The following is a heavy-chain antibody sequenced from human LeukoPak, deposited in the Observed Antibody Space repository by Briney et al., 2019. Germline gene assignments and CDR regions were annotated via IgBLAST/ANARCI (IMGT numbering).Heavy chain of an antibody. CDR3: VKLAKLTVIADS. V-gene: IGHV3-23*01. CDR2: ISGSGGNT. CDR1: GFTFRNYP. Sequence: GGFLRLSCAGTGFTFRNYPLTWARQAPGKGLEWVSSISGSGGNTHYADSVKGRFSISRDNFKNTMHLKMNSLGADDTAVYYCVKLAKLTVIADSWGPGTLVTVSS. D-gene: IGHD1-14*01. J-gene: IGHJ4*02.